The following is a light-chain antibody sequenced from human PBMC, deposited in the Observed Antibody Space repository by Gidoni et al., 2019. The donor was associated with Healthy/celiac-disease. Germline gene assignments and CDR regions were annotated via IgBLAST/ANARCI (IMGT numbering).Light chain of an antibody. Sequence: NFMLTQPHSVSESPGKTVTISCTGSSGSIASNDVQWYQQRPGSAPTTVIYEDNQRPSGVPDRFSGSIDSSSNSASLTISGLKTEDEADYYCQSYDSSIVVFGGGTKLTVL. CDR1: SGSIASND. J-gene: IGLJ2*01. CDR3: QSYDSSIVV. V-gene: IGLV6-57*02. CDR2: EDN.